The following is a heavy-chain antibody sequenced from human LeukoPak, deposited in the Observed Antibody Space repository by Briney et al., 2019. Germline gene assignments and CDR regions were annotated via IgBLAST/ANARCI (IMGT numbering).Heavy chain of an antibody. V-gene: IGHV3-66*01. D-gene: IGHD2-15*01. J-gene: IGHJ4*02. CDR3: ARDPPAVAINTYG. CDR2: IYSGGDT. Sequence: WVXQAXXXGLEWVSLIYSGGDTHYADSVKGRFTISRDKSKNTLYLQMNDLRPEDTAVYYCARDPPAVAINTYGWGQGTLVTVSS.